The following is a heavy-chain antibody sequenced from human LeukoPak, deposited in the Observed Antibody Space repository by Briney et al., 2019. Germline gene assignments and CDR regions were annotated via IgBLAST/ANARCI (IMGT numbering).Heavy chain of an antibody. CDR1: GFTFSSYG. CDR3: ARVPITLAGTRDAKYFQY. D-gene: IGHD6-19*01. V-gene: IGHV3-23*01. J-gene: IGHJ1*01. CDR2: IICSGTST. Sequence: PGGSLRLSCAASGFTFSSYGMSWVRQAPGKGLEWVSSIICSGTSTYYADSVKGRFIISRDNSKNTLYLQMNSPRAEDTAVYYCARVPITLAGTRDAKYFQYWGQGTLVTVSS.